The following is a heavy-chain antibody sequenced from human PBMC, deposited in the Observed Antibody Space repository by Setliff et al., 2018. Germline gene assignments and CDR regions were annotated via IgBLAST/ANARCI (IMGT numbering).Heavy chain of an antibody. CDR2: MIVSGGA. J-gene: IGHJ6*02. Sequence: SETLSLTCTVSGGSVTESFWSWIRQPAGRGLEWIGRMIVSGGADYNPSLKSRVTMSVDSPNNKFSLNLSSVSAADTAVYYCARDRTAYSYGLDVWGQGTTVTVSS. D-gene: IGHD5-18*01. V-gene: IGHV4-4*07. CDR1: GGSVTESF. CDR3: ARDRTAYSYGLDV.